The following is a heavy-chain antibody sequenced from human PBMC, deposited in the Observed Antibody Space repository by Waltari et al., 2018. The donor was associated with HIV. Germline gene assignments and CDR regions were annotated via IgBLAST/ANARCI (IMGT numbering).Heavy chain of an antibody. D-gene: IGHD1-26*01. CDR3: ARVLVGATSYAFDI. CDR2: IYSGGST. Sequence: EVQLVETGGALIKPGGSLNHSCSASGFTVSSNYMHWVRQAPGKGLEWVSVIYSGGSTYYADSVKGRFTISRDNSKNTLYLQMNSLRAEDTAVYYCARVLVGATSYAFDIWGQGTMVTVSS. J-gene: IGHJ3*02. V-gene: IGHV3-53*02. CDR1: GFTVSSNY.